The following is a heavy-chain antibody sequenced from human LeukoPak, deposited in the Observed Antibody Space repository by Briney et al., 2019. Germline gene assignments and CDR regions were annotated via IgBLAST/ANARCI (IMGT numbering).Heavy chain of an antibody. CDR3: AKDTPSRIDY. Sequence: PGGALRLSCAASGFTFSTHAMSWVRQAPGKGLEWVSDISASGGSTYYADSVKGRFTISRDNSKNTLYLQMNSLRAEDTAVYYCAKDTPSRIDYWGQGTLDTVSS. V-gene: IGHV3-23*01. CDR1: GFTFSTHA. J-gene: IGHJ4*02. CDR2: ISASGGST.